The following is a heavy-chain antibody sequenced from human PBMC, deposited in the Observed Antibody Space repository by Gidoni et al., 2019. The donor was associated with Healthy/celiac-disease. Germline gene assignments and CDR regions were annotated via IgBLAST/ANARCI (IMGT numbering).Heavy chain of an antibody. Sequence: EVQLLESGGGLVQPGGSLRLSCAASGVTFSSYAMRWVRQAPGKGLEGVSAISGIGGSTYYADSVKGRFTISRDNSKNTLYLQMNSLRAEDTAVYYCAKDIVVVPASARGGFDPWGQGTLVTVSS. J-gene: IGHJ5*02. CDR3: AKDIVVVPASARGGFDP. CDR2: ISGIGGST. V-gene: IGHV3-23*01. D-gene: IGHD2-2*01. CDR1: GVTFSSYA.